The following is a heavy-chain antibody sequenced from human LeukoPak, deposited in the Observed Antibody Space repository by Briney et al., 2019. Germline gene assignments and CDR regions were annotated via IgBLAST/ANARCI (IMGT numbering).Heavy chain of an antibody. Sequence: ASLKVSCTASGYTLTSYDINWVRQATGQGLEWIGWMNPNRGNTGYAQKFQGRVTMTRNTSISTAYMELSSLRSEDTAVYYCARKVGSYYYYYMDVWGKGTTVTISS. CDR2: MNPNRGNT. CDR1: GYTLTSYD. D-gene: IGHD1-26*01. V-gene: IGHV1-8*01. J-gene: IGHJ6*03. CDR3: ARKVGSYYYYYMDV.